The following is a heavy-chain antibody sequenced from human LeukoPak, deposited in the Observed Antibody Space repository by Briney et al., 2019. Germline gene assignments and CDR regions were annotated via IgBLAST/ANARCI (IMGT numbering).Heavy chain of an antibody. J-gene: IGHJ4*02. CDR3: ARVLRLRRAIDN. Sequence: SEALSLTCAVYGGSFSDYYWSWIRQSPGEGLEWIGEIHHSGSANYSPSLKSRVTISVDTSKSQFSLKLTSVTAADTAVYYCARVLRLRRAIDNRGQGTLVTVSP. V-gene: IGHV4-34*01. D-gene: IGHD3-10*01. CDR1: GGSFSDYY. CDR2: IHHSGSA.